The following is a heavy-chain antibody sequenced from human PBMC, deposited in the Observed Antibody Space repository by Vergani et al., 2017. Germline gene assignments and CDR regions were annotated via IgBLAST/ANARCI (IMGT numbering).Heavy chain of an antibody. CDR3: ARDLATPWSLNWFDP. J-gene: IGHJ5*02. V-gene: IGHV3-21*01. Sequence: EVQLVESGGGLVKPGGSLRLSCAASGFTFSSYSMNWVRQAPGKGLEWVSSISSSSSYIYYADSVKGRFTISRDNAKNSLYLQMNSLRAEDTAVYYCARDLATPWSLNWFDPWGQGTLVTVSS. CDR2: ISSSSSYI. D-gene: IGHD1-26*01. CDR1: GFTFSSYS.